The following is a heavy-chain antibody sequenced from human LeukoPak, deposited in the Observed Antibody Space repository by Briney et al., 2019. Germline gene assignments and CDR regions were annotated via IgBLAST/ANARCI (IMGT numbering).Heavy chain of an antibody. CDR2: IYYSGST. J-gene: IGHJ4*02. D-gene: IGHD2-15*01. Sequence: PSETPSLTCTVSGVSISGYYWSWIRQPPGKGLEWIGYIYYSGSTYYNPSLKSRVTISVDTSKNQFSLKLSSVTAADTAVYYCASALSGGTNYYFDYWGQGTLVTVSS. V-gene: IGHV4-59*06. CDR1: GVSISGYY. CDR3: ASALSGGTNYYFDY.